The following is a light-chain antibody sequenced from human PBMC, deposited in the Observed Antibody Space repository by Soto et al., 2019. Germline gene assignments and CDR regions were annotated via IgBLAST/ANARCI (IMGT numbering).Light chain of an antibody. CDR3: SSYAGSPWVV. CDR2: EVS. J-gene: IGLJ2*01. CDR1: SSDVGSYNR. V-gene: IGLV2-18*02. Sequence: QSALTQPPSVSGSPGQSVTISCTGTSSDVGSYNRVSWYQQPPGTAPKLMIYEVSNRPSGVPDRFSGSKSGNTASLTVSGLQAEDEADYYCSSYAGSPWVVFGGGTKLTVL.